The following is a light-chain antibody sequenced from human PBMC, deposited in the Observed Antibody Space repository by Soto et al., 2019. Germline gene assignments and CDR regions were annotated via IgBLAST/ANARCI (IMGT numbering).Light chain of an antibody. Sequence: DLQTTQSPSSLSASVGDRVTITCRASQGISNHLAWYQQKPGKVPKVLIYAASTLQSGVPSRFIGSGSGTDFTLTISSLQPEDVAIYYCQKYSSAPFTFGPGTKVEIK. V-gene: IGKV1-27*01. J-gene: IGKJ3*01. CDR2: AAS. CDR1: QGISNH. CDR3: QKYSSAPFT.